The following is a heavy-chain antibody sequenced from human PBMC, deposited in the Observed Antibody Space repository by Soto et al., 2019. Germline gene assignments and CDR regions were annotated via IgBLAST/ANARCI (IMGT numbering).Heavy chain of an antibody. CDR3: ARAGGNFDP. J-gene: IGHJ5*02. CDR2: IFYSGGT. V-gene: IGHV4-59*11. Sequence: SETLSLTCAVSGGSISSHYWGWLRQPPGKGLEWIGQIFYSGGTNYNPSLKSRVTISVDTSKNQFSLNLSSVTAADTALYYCARAGGNFDPWGPGTLVTVSS. CDR1: GGSISSHY.